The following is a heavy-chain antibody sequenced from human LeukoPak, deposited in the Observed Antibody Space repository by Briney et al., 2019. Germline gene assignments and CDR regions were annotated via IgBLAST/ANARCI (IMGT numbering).Heavy chain of an antibody. V-gene: IGHV1-58*01. CDR1: GFTFTSSA. Sequence: SVQVSCEASGFTFTSSAVQWVRQARGQRLEWIGWIVVGSGNTNYAQKFQERVTITRDMSTSTAYMELSSLRSEDTAVYYCAAVAGIVRKLYYYGMDVWGQGTTVTVSS. D-gene: IGHD3-22*01. J-gene: IGHJ6*02. CDR2: IVVGSGNT. CDR3: AAVAGIVRKLYYYGMDV.